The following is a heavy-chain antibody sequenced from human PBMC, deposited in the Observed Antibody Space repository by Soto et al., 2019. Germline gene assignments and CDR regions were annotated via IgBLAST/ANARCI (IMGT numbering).Heavy chain of an antibody. CDR1: GGSFSGYY. J-gene: IGHJ4*02. Sequence: QVQLQQWGAGLLKPSETLSLTCAVYGGSFSGYYWSWIRQPPGKGLEWIGEINHSGSTNYNPSLKSRVTISVDTSKNQFSLKLSSVTAADTAVYYCARGRTPRYCSSTSCSPGGYFGYWGQGTLVTVSS. D-gene: IGHD2-2*01. CDR2: INHSGST. V-gene: IGHV4-34*01. CDR3: ARGRTPRYCSSTSCSPGGYFGY.